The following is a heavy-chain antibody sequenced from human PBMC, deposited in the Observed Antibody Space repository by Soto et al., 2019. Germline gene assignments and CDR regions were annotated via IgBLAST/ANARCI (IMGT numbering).Heavy chain of an antibody. D-gene: IGHD5-18*01. CDR1: GLTFSSYA. CDR3: VRSKGGYSYGTPFDY. Sequence: GGSLRLSCVASGLTFSSYAMSWVRQAPGKGLEWVSVFSFSGGNTYYADSVKGRFTISRDNSKNTLYLQMNSLRPEDTALYYCVRSKGGYSYGTPFDYWGQGTLVTVSS. CDR2: FSFSGGNT. J-gene: IGHJ4*02. V-gene: IGHV3-23*01.